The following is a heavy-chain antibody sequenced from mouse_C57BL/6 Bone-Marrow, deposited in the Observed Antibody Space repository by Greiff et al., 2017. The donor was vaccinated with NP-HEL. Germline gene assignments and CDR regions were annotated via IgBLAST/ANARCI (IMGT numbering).Heavy chain of an antibody. Sequence: EVMLVESGGGLVQPGGSLKLSCAASGFTFSDYGMAWVRQAPRKGPEWVAFISNLAYSIYYADTVTGRFTISRENAKNTLYLEMSSLRSEDTAMYYCARRSNYVYYFDYWGQGTTLTVSS. CDR1: GFTFSDYG. D-gene: IGHD2-5*01. CDR3: ARRSNYVYYFDY. CDR2: ISNLAYSI. J-gene: IGHJ2*01. V-gene: IGHV5-15*04.